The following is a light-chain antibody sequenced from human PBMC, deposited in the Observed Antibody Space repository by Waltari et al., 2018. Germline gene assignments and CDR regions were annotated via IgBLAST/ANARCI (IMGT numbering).Light chain of an antibody. CDR3: QHYVSLPAT. J-gene: IGKJ1*01. V-gene: IGKV3-20*01. Sequence: LSGYQQIPRQGPMLLIYGASNRAPGIPDWFSGSGSGTEFSLTISRLGPEDFAVYYCQHYVSLPATFGQGTKVGIK. CDR2: GAS.